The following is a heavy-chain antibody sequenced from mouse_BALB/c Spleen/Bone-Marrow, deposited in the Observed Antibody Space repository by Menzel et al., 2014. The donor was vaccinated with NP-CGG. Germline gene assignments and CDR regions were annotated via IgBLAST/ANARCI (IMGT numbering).Heavy chain of an antibody. CDR2: IWTGGGT. CDR3: VRDRRPSYAMDY. CDR1: GFSLTSYD. J-gene: IGHJ4*01. V-gene: IGHV2-9-2*01. Sequence: QVQLKESGPGLVAPSQRLSITCTVSGFSLTSYDISWIRQPPGKGLEWLGVIWTGGGTNYNSAFMSRLSISKDNSKSQVFLKMNSLQTDDTAIYYCVRDRRPSYAMDYWGQGTSVTVSS.